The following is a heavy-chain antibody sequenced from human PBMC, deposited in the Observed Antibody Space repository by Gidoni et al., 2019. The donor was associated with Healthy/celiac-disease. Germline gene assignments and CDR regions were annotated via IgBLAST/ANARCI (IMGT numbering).Heavy chain of an antibody. CDR1: GYTFTSYA. D-gene: IGHD2-15*01. CDR2: INAGNGNT. CDR3: ARDGCSGGSCKEAPFFDY. V-gene: IGHV1-3*01. Sequence: QVQLVQSGAEVKKPGASVTVSCKASGYTFTSYAMHWVRQAPGQRLEWMGWINAGNGNTKYSQKFQGRVTITRDTSASTAYMELSSLRSEDTAVYYCARDGCSGGSCKEAPFFDYWGQGTLVTVSS. J-gene: IGHJ4*02.